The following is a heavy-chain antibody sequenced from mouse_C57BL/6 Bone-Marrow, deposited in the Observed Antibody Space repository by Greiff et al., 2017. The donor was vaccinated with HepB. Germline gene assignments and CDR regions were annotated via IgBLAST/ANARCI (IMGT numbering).Heavy chain of an antibody. CDR3: ARGRGISMDY. Sequence: QVQLQQPGAELVKPGASVKLSCKASGYTFTSYWMQWVKQRPGQGLEWIGEIDPSDSYTNYNQKFKGKATLTVDTSSSTAYMQLSSLTSEDSAVYYCARGRGISMDYWGRGTSVTVSS. CDR1: GYTFTSYW. V-gene: IGHV1-50*01. CDR2: IDPSDSYT. J-gene: IGHJ4*01.